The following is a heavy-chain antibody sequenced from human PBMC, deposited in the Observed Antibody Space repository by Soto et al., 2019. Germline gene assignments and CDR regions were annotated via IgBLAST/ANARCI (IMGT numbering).Heavy chain of an antibody. D-gene: IGHD2-2*01. CDR1: GGTFSRYS. Sequence: QVQLVQSGAEVKKPGSSVKVSCKASGGTFSRYSITWVRQAPGHGLEWIGRIIPIFGIASYAQKFQGRVTSTTDDSTSTAYMELSSLRSDDTAVYYCAREDRDRETGLVPAAIDGMDVWGPGTTVTVSS. V-gene: IGHV1-69*05. CDR2: IIPIFGIA. J-gene: IGHJ6*02. CDR3: AREDRDRETGLVPAAIDGMDV.